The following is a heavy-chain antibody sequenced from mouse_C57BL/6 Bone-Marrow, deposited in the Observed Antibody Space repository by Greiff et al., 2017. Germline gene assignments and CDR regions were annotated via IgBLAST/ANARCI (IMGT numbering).Heavy chain of an antibody. J-gene: IGHJ3*01. D-gene: IGHD2-4*01. Sequence: EVQLQQSGAELVKPGASVKLSCTASGFNITDYYMHWVKQRHDQGLEWIGRIDPEDGETKYAPKFQGKDTITADTSSTTAYLQLSSLTSEDTSFYYCARGYYDSWFAYWGQGTLVTVSA. CDR3: ARGYYDSWFAY. CDR2: IDPEDGET. CDR1: GFNITDYY. V-gene: IGHV14-2*01.